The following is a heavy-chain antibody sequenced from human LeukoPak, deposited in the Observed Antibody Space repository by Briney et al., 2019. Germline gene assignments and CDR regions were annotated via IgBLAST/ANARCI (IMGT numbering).Heavy chain of an antibody. V-gene: IGHV4-30-2*01. J-gene: IGHJ6*02. Sequence: SQTLSLTCAVSGGSISSGGYSWSWIRQPPGKGLVWIGYIYHSGSTYYNPSLKSRVTISVDRSKNQFSLKLSSVTAADTAVYYCARVGGSNPYYYYYGMDVWGQGTTVTVSS. CDR2: IYHSGST. D-gene: IGHD4-11*01. CDR3: ARVGGSNPYYYYYGMDV. CDR1: GGSISSGGYS.